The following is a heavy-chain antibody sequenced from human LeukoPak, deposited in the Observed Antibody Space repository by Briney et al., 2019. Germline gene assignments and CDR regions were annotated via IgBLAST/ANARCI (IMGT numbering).Heavy chain of an antibody. CDR3: ARDAVVPDAFDI. J-gene: IGHJ3*02. Sequence: PGGSLRLSCAASGFTFSCYWMSWVRQAPGKGLEWVANIKQDGSEKYYVDSVKGRFTISRDNAKNSLYLQMNSLRAEDTAVYYCARDAVVPDAFDIWGQGTMVTVSS. D-gene: IGHD2-15*01. CDR2: IKQDGSEK. V-gene: IGHV3-7*01. CDR1: GFTFSCYW.